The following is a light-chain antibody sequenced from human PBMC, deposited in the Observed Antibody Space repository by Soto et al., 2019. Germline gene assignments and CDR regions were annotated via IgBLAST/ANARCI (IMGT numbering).Light chain of an antibody. J-gene: IGKJ3*01. Sequence: EIVLTQSPGTLYLSPGERATISCRASQSVSSSSLAWYQQKPGQAPMLLIDGASSRTTGIPDRFIGIGSETDFTLSISRRETEDCSVYYCQQYGSSPRFTFGPGTKVDI. CDR2: GAS. CDR3: QQYGSSPRFT. CDR1: QSVSSSS. V-gene: IGKV3-20*01.